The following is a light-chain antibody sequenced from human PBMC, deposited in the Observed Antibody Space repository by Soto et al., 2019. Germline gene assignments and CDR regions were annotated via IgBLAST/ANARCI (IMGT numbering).Light chain of an antibody. CDR3: SSHTSGSTRV. CDR2: EVT. V-gene: IGLV2-14*01. Sequence: HSVLTQAASLYGSPGQSIAISCTGTSSDVGGYDYVSWYQQQPDKAPKLMIYEVTKRPSGVSNRFSGSKSGNTASLTISGLQSEDEADYYCSSHTSGSTRVFGTGTKVTAL. CDR1: SSDVGGYDY. J-gene: IGLJ1*01.